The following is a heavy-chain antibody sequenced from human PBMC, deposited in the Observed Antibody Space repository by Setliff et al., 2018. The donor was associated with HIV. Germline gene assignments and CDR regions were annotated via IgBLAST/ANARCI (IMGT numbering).Heavy chain of an antibody. CDR1: GFPFADFP. V-gene: IGHV3-49*04. Sequence: PGGSLRLSCSASGFPFADFPMSWVRQVPGKGLEWVGFIRSKLYGGTAEYAASVRGRFIISRDDSRSTAYLQMNSLKTEDTAIYYCTRVSSGYYDTSGYPQYFQHWGQGTLVTVSS. D-gene: IGHD3-22*01. CDR2: IRSKLYGGTA. J-gene: IGHJ1*01. CDR3: TRVSSGYYDTSGYPQYFQH.